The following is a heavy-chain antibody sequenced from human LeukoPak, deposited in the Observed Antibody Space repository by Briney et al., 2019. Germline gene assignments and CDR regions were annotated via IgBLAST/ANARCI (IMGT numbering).Heavy chain of an antibody. CDR3: ATPLTGLHY. V-gene: IGHV3-53*01. Sequence: GSLRLSCAASGFTVSNNYMMWVRQAPGKGLEWVSDIYRGGDTNYAGSVKGRFTISRDNSKNTLYLQMNSLRAEDAAVYYCATPLTGLHYWGQGTLVTVSS. J-gene: IGHJ4*02. D-gene: IGHD1-14*01. CDR2: IYRGGDT. CDR1: GFTVSNNY.